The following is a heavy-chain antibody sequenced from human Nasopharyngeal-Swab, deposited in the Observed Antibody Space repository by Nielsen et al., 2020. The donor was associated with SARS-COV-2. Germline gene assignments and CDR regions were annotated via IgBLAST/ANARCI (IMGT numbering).Heavy chain of an antibody. Sequence: VSVKVSCKASGYTFTSYDINWVRQATGQGLEWMGWMNPNSGNTGYAQKFQGRVTMTRNTSISTAYMELSSLRSEDTAVYYCARDYLWSSGYVFDYWGQGTLVTVSS. CDR3: ARDYLWSSGYVFDY. J-gene: IGHJ4*02. D-gene: IGHD3-22*01. V-gene: IGHV1-8*01. CDR1: GYTFTSYD. CDR2: MNPNSGNT.